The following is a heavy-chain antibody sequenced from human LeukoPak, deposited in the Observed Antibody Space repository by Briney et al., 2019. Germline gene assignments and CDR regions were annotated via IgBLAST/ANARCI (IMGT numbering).Heavy chain of an antibody. CDR2: ISSSSSYI. CDR3: ARVDYDSSGPDY. D-gene: IGHD3-22*01. V-gene: IGHV3-21*01. Sequence: GGSLRLSCAASGFTFSSYRMNWVRQAPGKGLEWVSSISSSSSYIYYADSVKGRFTISRDNAKNLMYLQMNSLRAEDTAVYYCARVDYDSSGPDYWGQGTLVTVSS. CDR1: GFTFSSYR. J-gene: IGHJ4*02.